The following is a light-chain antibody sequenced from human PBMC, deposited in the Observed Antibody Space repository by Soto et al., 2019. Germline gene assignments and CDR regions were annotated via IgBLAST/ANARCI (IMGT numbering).Light chain of an antibody. Sequence: ASQSVSSSYLAWYQQKPGQAPSPLIYGASSRPTGIPDRFIGSGSGTAFTLTVRSLEPEDFAVYYCQQYGSSADFGQGTRLEIK. CDR3: QQYGSSAD. J-gene: IGKJ5*01. V-gene: IGKV3-20*01. CDR2: GAS. CDR1: QSVSSSY.